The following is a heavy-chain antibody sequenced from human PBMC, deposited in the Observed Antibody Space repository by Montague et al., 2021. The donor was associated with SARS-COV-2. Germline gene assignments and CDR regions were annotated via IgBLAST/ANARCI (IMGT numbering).Heavy chain of an antibody. D-gene: IGHD3-9*01. CDR2: IPCAGRGT. CDR3: AKVGDILTGYSLINLDA. J-gene: IGHJ5*02. Sequence: SLRLSCAASGFTFSNSPMNWVRQAPGKGLEWVSVIPCAGRGTYYADSVQGRFTISRDNLKNTVYLQMNSLRDVDTALYYCAKVGDILTGYSLINLDAWGQGTLVVVSS. CDR1: GFTFSNSP. V-gene: IGHV3-23*03.